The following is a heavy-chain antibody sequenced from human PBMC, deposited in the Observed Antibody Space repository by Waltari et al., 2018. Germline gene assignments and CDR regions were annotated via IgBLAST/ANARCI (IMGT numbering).Heavy chain of an antibody. V-gene: IGHV3-21*03. J-gene: IGHJ5*02. CDR2: IGGTHSNI. Sequence: EVRLAESGGGLVKPGGSLRLSCTASGFDFSDYYMNWVRQAPGTGLDWVSSIGGTHSNIFYADAVKGRFTVSRDNAKNSLYLQMDNLRAEDSGLYFCTRDLYGSGGDWFDPWGQGTLVTVSS. CDR1: GFDFSDYY. CDR3: TRDLYGSGGDWFDP. D-gene: IGHD3-10*01.